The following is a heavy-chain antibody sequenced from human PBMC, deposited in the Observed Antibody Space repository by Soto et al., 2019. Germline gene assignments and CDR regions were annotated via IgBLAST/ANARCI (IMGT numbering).Heavy chain of an antibody. Sequence: GASVKVSCKASGYTFTSYAMHWVRQAPGQRLEWMGWINAGNGNTKYSQKFQGRVTITRDTSASTAYMELSSLRSEDTAVYYCARSRLTDFWSGYPAEYFQHWGQGTLSPSPQ. CDR3: ARSRLTDFWSGYPAEYFQH. CDR1: GYTFTSYA. CDR2: INAGNGNT. D-gene: IGHD3-3*01. V-gene: IGHV1-3*01. J-gene: IGHJ1*01.